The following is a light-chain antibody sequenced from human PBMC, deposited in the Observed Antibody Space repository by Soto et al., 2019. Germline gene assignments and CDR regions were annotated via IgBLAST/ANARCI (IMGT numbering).Light chain of an antibody. CDR1: QSVSTN. V-gene: IGKV3D-15*01. J-gene: IGKJ5*01. CDR3: QQYGSSP. Sequence: EIVMTQSPATLSVSPGERATLSCRASQSVSTNLAWYQQKPGQAPRLLIYDASTRATGIPAKFSGSGSGTEFTLTISRLEPEDFAVYYCQQYGSSPFGQGTRLEIK. CDR2: DAS.